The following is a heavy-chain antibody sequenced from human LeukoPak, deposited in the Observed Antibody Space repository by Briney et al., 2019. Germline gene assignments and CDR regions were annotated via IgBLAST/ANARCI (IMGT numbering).Heavy chain of an antibody. V-gene: IGHV1-18*01. CDR3: ARDSSSWYWDAFDI. D-gene: IGHD6-13*01. J-gene: IGHJ3*02. CDR1: GYTFTSYG. CDR2: ISAYNGNT. Sequence: GASVKVSCKASGYTFTSYGISWVRQAPGQGLEWMGWISAYNGNTNYAQKLQGRVTMTTDTSTSTAYMELRSLRSDDTAVYYCARDSSSWYWDAFDIWGQGTMVTVSS.